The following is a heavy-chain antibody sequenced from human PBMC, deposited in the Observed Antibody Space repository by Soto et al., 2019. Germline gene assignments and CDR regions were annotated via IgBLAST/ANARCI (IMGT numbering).Heavy chain of an antibody. D-gene: IGHD1-26*01. CDR3: ARRHRNREYYYCYMDV. CDR1: GGSFSGYY. Sequence: SETLSLTCAVYGGSFSGYYWSWIRQPPGKGLEWIGEINHSGSTNYNPSLKSRVTISVDTSKNQFSLTLSSVTAAETAVYYCARRHRNREYYYCYMDVWGKGTTIIVYS. CDR2: INHSGST. J-gene: IGHJ6*03. V-gene: IGHV4-34*01.